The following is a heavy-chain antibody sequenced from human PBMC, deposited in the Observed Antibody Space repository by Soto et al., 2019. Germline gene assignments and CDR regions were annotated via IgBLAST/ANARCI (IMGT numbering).Heavy chain of an antibody. Sequence: QITLKESGPTLVKPTQTLTLTCTFSGFSLSSTRMAVGWIRQPPGKALEWLALISWDDDKRYSPFLKSRLTITNENSTKQMIFITSNIVPVHIATYYCAHIAVARFGYSVDYWGQGTLVTVSS. J-gene: IGHJ4*02. CDR1: GFSLSSTRMA. D-gene: IGHD6-19*01. CDR2: ISWDDDK. V-gene: IGHV2-5*02. CDR3: AHIAVARFGYSVDY.